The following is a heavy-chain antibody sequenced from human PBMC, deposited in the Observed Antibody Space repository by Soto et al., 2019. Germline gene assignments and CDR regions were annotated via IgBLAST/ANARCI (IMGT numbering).Heavy chain of an antibody. CDR2: INPSGGST. CDR3: ARGYCDGDCYLSYGMDV. V-gene: IGHV1-46*01. Sequence: ASVKVSCKASGYTFTIYYMHWVRQAPGQGLEWMGIINPSGGSTSYAQKFQGRVTMTRDTSTSTVYVELSSLRSEDTAVYYCARGYCDGDCYLSYGMDVWGQGTTVTVSS. CDR1: GYTFTIYY. J-gene: IGHJ6*02. D-gene: IGHD2-21*02.